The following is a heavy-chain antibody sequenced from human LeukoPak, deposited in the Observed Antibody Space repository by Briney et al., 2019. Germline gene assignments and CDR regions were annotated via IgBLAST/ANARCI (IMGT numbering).Heavy chain of an antibody. Sequence: SQTLSLTCTVSVGSISSGDYYWSWIRQPPGKGLEWIGYIYYSGSTYHNPSLKSRVTISVDTSKNQFSLKLSSVTAADTAVYYCARGEEWFGESNSHLFDYWGQGTLVTVSS. CDR1: VGSISSGDYY. V-gene: IGHV4-30-4*01. D-gene: IGHD3-10*01. CDR2: IYYSGST. J-gene: IGHJ4*02. CDR3: ARGEEWFGESNSHLFDY.